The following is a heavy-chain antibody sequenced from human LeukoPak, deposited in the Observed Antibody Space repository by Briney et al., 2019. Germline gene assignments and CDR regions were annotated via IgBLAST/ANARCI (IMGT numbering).Heavy chain of an antibody. D-gene: IGHD3-10*01. J-gene: IGHJ3*02. V-gene: IGHV3-23*01. CDR3: AKAIGVRGVMSAFDI. CDR1: GFTFSSYA. CDR2: ISGSGGST. Sequence: PGGSLRLSCAASGFTFSSYAMSWVRQAPGKGLEWVSAISGSGGSTYYADSVKGRFTISRDNSKNTLYLRMNSLRAEDTAVYYCAKAIGVRGVMSAFDIWGQGTMVTVSS.